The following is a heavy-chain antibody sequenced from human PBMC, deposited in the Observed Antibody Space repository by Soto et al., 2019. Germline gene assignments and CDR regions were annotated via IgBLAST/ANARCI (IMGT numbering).Heavy chain of an antibody. CDR2: MNPNSGNT. V-gene: IGHV1-8*01. J-gene: IGHJ6*02. Sequence: ASVKVSCKASGYTFTSYDMKWVRQATGQGLEWMGWMNPNSGNTGYAQKFQGRVTMTRNTSISTAYMELSSLRSEDTAVYYCSREVNFYGLDVWGQGTTVTVSS. CDR1: GYTFTSYD. CDR3: SREVNFYGLDV.